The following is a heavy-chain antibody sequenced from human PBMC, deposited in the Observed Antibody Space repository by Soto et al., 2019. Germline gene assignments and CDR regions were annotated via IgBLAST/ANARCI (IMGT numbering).Heavy chain of an antibody. V-gene: IGHV1-8*01. CDR3: ARGHVLYSSSWYPY. CDR1: GYTFTSYD. CDR2: MNPNSGNT. D-gene: IGHD6-13*01. Sequence: GASVKVSCKASGYTFTSYDINWVRQATGQGLEWMGWMNPNSGNTGYAQKFQGRVTMTRNTSISTAYMELSSLRSEDTAVYYCARGHVLYSSSWYPYWGQGTLVTVSS. J-gene: IGHJ4*02.